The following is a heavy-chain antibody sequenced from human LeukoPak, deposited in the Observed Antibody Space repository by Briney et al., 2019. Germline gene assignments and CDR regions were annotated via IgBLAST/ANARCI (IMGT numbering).Heavy chain of an antibody. J-gene: IGHJ4*02. V-gene: IGHV3-30*18. CDR2: ISYDGSNK. D-gene: IGHD6-13*01. CDR1: GFTFSSYG. CDR3: AKDGDFIVSSSWYLDY. Sequence: GGSQRLSCAASGFTFSSYGMHWVRQAPGKGLEWVAVISYDGSNKYYADSVKGRFTISRDNSKNTLYLQMNSLRAEDTAVYYCAKDGDFIVSSSWYLDYWGQGTLVTVSS.